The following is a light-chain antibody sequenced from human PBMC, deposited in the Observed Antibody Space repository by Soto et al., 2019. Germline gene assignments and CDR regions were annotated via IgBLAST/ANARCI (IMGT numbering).Light chain of an antibody. J-gene: IGKJ1*01. CDR2: AAS. CDR3: LQHNIYPLT. V-gene: IGKV1-17*01. Sequence: DIQMTQSPSSLSASVGDRVIITCRASQGIGDDLGWYQQKPGKAPKRLIYAASSLQSGVPSRFSGSGSGTDFTRTISSLQPDDFASYYCLQHNIYPLTFGPGTKVEVK. CDR1: QGIGDD.